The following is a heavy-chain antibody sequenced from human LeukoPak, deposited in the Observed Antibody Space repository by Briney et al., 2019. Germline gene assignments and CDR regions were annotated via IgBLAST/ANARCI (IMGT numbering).Heavy chain of an antibody. Sequence: PGGSLRLSCAASGFTFSSYSMNWVRQAPGKGLEWVSSISSSSSYIYYADSVKGRFTISRDNSKNTLYLQMKSLRAEDTATYYCAKGIRSSGWAGAFDIWGQGTMVPVSS. CDR3: AKGIRSSGWAGAFDI. CDR1: GFTFSSYS. CDR2: ISSSSSYI. J-gene: IGHJ3*02. V-gene: IGHV3-21*04. D-gene: IGHD6-19*01.